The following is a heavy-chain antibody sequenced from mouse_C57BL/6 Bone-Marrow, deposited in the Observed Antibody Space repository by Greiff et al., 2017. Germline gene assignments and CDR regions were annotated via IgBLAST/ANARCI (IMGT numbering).Heavy chain of an antibody. V-gene: IGHV14-4*01. CDR1: GFNIKDDY. Sequence: VQLQQPGAELVRPGASVKLSCTASGFNIKDDYMHWVKQRPEQGLEWIGWIDPENGDTEYASKFQGKATITADTSSNTAYLQLSSLTSEDTAVYYCTTEGWLLPWYFDVWGTGTTVTVSS. J-gene: IGHJ1*03. CDR3: TTEGWLLPWYFDV. D-gene: IGHD2-3*01. CDR2: IDPENGDT.